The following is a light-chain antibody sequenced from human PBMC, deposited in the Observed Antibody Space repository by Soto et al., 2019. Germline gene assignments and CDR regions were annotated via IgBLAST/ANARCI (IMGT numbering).Light chain of an antibody. CDR2: GSS. CDR3: QQYCSSPPYT. J-gene: IGKJ2*01. CDR1: QSVSGNY. Sequence: EIVLTQSPGTLSLSPGERATLSCRASQSVSGNYLAWYQQKPGQSPRLLIYGSSDRATGIPDRFSGSGSDTDFTLTISRVEPEDFAVYYWQQYCSSPPYTFGQGTQLEIK. V-gene: IGKV3-20*01.